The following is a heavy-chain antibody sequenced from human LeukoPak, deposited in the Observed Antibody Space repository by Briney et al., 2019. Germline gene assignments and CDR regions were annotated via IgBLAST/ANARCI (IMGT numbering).Heavy chain of an antibody. Sequence: ASVKVSCKASGGTFSSYAISWVRQTPGQGLEWMGGIIPIFGTANYAQKFQGRVTITADESTSTAYMELSSLRSEDTAVYYCASRRIAADLSFDYWGQGTLVIVSS. D-gene: IGHD6-13*01. V-gene: IGHV1-69*01. CDR1: GGTFSSYA. CDR3: ASRRIAADLSFDY. J-gene: IGHJ4*02. CDR2: IIPIFGTA.